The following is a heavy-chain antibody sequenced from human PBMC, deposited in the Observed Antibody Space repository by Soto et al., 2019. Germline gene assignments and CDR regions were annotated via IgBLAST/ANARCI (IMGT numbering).Heavy chain of an antibody. CDR2: IYRSVTT. D-gene: IGHD5-12*01. CDR3: ARLIHLSGYDWRLEY. V-gene: IGHV4-38-2*01. J-gene: IGHJ4*02. CDR1: NFSISSGYY. Sequence: SETMSLTCVVSNFSISSGYYWGWIRQSPGKGLEWIASIYRSVTTSYNPSLKSRVTISVDPSKNQFSLMLTAVTDADTAVYYCARLIHLSGYDWRLEYWGEVTLLPV.